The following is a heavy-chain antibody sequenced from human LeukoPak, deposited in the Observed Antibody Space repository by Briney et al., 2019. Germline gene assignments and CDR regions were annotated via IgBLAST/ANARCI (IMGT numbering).Heavy chain of an antibody. V-gene: IGHV1-2*02. Sequence: ASVKVSCKASGYTFTGYYMHWVRQAPGQGLEWMGWINPNSGGTNYAQKFQGRVTMTRDTSIATAYMEPSRLRSDDTAVYYCARVTGNFYAMDVWGQGTTVTVSS. CDR1: GYTFTGYY. D-gene: IGHD1-20*01. CDR3: ARVTGNFYAMDV. J-gene: IGHJ6*02. CDR2: INPNSGGT.